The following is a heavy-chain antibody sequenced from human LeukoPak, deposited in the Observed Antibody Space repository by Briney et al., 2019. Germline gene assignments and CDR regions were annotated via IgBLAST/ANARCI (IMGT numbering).Heavy chain of an antibody. CDR2: INHSGST. D-gene: IGHD4-17*01. CDR3: ARERGPPTETDAFDI. V-gene: IGHV4-34*01. CDR1: GGSFSGYY. J-gene: IGHJ3*02. Sequence: SETLSLTCAVYGGSFSGYYWSWIRQPPGKGLEWIGEINHSGSTNYNPSLKSRVTISVDTSKNQFSLKLSSVTAADTAVYYCARERGPPTETDAFDIWGQGTLVTVSS.